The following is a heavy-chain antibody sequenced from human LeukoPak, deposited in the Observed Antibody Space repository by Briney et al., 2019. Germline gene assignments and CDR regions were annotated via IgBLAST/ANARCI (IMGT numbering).Heavy chain of an antibody. CDR3: ARDGAPGYYYGSGSYYPLFDY. CDR1: RGTFSSYA. CDR2: IIPIFGTA. Sequence: GASVNVSCKASRGTFSSYAISWVRQAPRQRLEWMGGIIPIFGTANYAQKFQGRVTITADESTSTAYIELSSLRSEDTAVYYCARDGAPGYYYGSGSYYPLFDYWGQGTLVTVSS. D-gene: IGHD3-10*01. J-gene: IGHJ4*02. V-gene: IGHV1-69*13.